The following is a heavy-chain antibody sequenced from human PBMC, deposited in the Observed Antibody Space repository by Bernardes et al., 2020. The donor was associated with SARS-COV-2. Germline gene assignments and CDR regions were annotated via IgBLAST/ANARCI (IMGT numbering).Heavy chain of an antibody. V-gene: IGHV4-39*01. J-gene: IGHJ4*02. CDR2: IHYSGTT. Sequence: TLSLTCTVSAGSISTTNYYWGWIRQPPGRGLEWIGSIHYSGTTYYNPSLNSRVTISVDTSKNQFSLKLSSVTAADTAVYYCARLGGYYDYFDYWGQGTLATVSS. CDR3: ARLGGYYDYFDY. CDR1: AGSISTTNYY. D-gene: IGHD3-10*01.